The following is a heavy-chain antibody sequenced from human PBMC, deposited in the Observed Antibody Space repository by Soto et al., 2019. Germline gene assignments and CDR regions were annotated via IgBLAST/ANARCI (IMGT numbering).Heavy chain of an antibody. D-gene: IGHD3-22*01. CDR3: TTDYYNRGKFDY. J-gene: IGHJ4*02. V-gene: IGHV1-18*01. CDR1: GYILPTSG. CDR2: LSVYRGNP. Sequence: QVQLVQSGAEGKKPGASVKVSCKASGYILPTSGISWVRQAPGQGLEWMGRLSVYRGNPNYAHKLQDKVTMTTDTSTSTVYMEVRSLRSDDTAVYYCTTDYYNRGKFDYWGQGTLVTVSS.